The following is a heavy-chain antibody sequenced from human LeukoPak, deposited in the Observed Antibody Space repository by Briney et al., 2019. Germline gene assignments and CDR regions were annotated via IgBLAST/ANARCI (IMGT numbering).Heavy chain of an antibody. CDR1: GGSFSGYY. Sequence: PSETLSLTCAVYGGSFSGYYWSWIRQPPGKGLEWIGEINHSGSTNYNPSLKSRVTISVDTSKNQFSLKLSSVTTADTAVYYCAKSNGYGLVDIWGQGTMVTVSS. CDR2: INHSGST. CDR3: AKSNGYGLVDI. V-gene: IGHV4-34*01. D-gene: IGHD3-10*01. J-gene: IGHJ3*02.